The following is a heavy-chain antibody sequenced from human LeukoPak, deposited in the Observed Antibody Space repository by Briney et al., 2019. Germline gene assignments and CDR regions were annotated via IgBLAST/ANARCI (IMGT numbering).Heavy chain of an antibody. V-gene: IGHV3-23*01. CDR3: AKISGSYPY. CDR2: LSGSGGGR. CDR1: GFTFSNYA. J-gene: IGHJ4*02. Sequence: GGSLRLSCAASGFTFSNYAMSWVRQAPGKGLEWVSALSGSGGGRYYADSVKGRFAISRDNSKNTLYLQMNSLRAEDTAVYYCAKISGSYPYWGQGTLVTVSS. D-gene: IGHD1-26*01.